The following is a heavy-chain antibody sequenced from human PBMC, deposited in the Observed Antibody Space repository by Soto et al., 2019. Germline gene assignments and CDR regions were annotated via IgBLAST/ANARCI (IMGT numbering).Heavy chain of an antibody. CDR1: GGTFSTYT. D-gene: IGHD4-4*01. Sequence: QGQLVQSGAEVKKPGSSVKVSCKASGGTFSTYTITWVRQAPGQGLEWMGRIISIIGIINYAQKFQGRVTISANKFTGTASMELTGLRSDDTAVYYCAGDPDSHYNDSHASSYPWGQGTLVTVSS. V-gene: IGHV1-69*08. CDR2: IISIIGII. J-gene: IGHJ5*02. CDR3: AGDPDSHYNDSHASSYP.